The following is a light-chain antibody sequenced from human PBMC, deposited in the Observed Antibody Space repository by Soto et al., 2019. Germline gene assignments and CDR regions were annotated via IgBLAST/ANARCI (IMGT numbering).Light chain of an antibody. Sequence: DVQMTQSPSSLSAFVGDRVTITCRASQGIAPYLAWFQQKPGKVPKLLIYATSTLQSGVPSRFSGSGSGTDFTLTISGLQPEDVAIYYCQKYNSAPLTFGGGTKVDIK. CDR1: QGIAPY. CDR2: ATS. V-gene: IGKV1-27*01. CDR3: QKYNSAPLT. J-gene: IGKJ4*01.